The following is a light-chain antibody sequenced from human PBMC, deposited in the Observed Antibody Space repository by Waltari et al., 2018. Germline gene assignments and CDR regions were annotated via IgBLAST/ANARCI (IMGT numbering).Light chain of an antibody. CDR2: TAS. CDR3: QQYFVFPYT. V-gene: IGKV1-NL1*01. Sequence: DIQMTQSPSSLSASVGDTVTITCRTSKGICNTLDWYQQKSGKAPKVLLSTASSLQSGVPSRFSGSGSGTLYTLTISGLQPEDFATYYCQQYFVFPYTVGQGTKLEI. CDR1: KGICNT. J-gene: IGKJ2*01.